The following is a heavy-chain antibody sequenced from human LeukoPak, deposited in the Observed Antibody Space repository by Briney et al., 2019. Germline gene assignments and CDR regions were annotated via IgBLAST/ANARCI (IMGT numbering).Heavy chain of an antibody. Sequence: GGSLRLSCAASGFTFSSYAMHWVRQAPGKGLEYVSAISSNGGSTYYANSVKGRFTISRDNSKNTLYLQMGSLRAEDMAVYYCASTRVGQLVRTGGYWGQGTLVTVSS. D-gene: IGHD6-6*01. CDR1: GFTFSSYA. CDR3: ASTRVGQLVRTGGY. V-gene: IGHV3-64*01. CDR2: ISSNGGST. J-gene: IGHJ4*02.